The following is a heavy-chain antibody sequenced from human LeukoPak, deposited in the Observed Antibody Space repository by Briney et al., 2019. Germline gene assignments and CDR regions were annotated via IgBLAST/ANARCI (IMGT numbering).Heavy chain of an antibody. J-gene: IGHJ4*02. CDR1: GYSFSTYW. Sequence: GESLKISCKGSGYSFSTYWIGWVRQMPGKGLEWMGIVYPGDSDTRYSLSFQGQVTLPADKSISTAYLQWSSLQASDTAMYYCARQSRSRWYFDYWGQGTLVTVSS. V-gene: IGHV5-51*01. D-gene: IGHD6-13*01. CDR3: ARQSRSRWYFDY. CDR2: VYPGDSDT.